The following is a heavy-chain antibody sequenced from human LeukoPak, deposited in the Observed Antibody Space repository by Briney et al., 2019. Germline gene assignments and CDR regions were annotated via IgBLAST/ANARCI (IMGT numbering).Heavy chain of an antibody. V-gene: IGHV1-2*02. J-gene: IGHJ4*02. CDR2: INPNSGGT. D-gene: IGHD3-10*01. CDR1: GYTFTGYY. Sequence: ASVEVSCKASGYTFTGYYMHWVRQAPGRGLEWMGWINPNSGGTNYAQKFQGRVTMTRDTPISTAYMELSRLRSDDTAVYYCARGGLWFGELLSGFDYWGQGTLVTVSS. CDR3: ARGGLWFGELLSGFDY.